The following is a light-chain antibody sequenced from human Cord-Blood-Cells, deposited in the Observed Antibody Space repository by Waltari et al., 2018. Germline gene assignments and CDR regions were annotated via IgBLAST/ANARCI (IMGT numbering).Light chain of an antibody. J-gene: IGKJ4*01. CDR1: QSVSSSY. CDR3: QQYGSSPLT. Sequence: EIVLTQSPGTLSLSPGERATLSCRASQSVSSSYLAWYQQKPGQAPMLLFDGASSRATGIPDRFSGIGSGTDFTLTISRLEPEECAVYYCQQYGSSPLTFGVETKVEIK. V-gene: IGKV3-20*01. CDR2: GAS.